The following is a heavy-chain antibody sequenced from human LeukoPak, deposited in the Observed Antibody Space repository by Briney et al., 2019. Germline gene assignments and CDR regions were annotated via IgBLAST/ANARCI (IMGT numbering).Heavy chain of an antibody. J-gene: IGHJ4*02. D-gene: IGHD3-10*01. Sequence: ASAKVSCKTFGFTLTSYYMHRVRQAPGQGLEWMGIINAGGGSTSYAQKFQGRVTMTRDTSTSTVYMELSSLSSEDAAVYSCARGDDAESHSRYYFDYWGQGTLVTVSS. V-gene: IGHV1-46*01. CDR2: INAGGGST. CDR1: GFTLTSYY. CDR3: ARGDDAESHSRYYFDY.